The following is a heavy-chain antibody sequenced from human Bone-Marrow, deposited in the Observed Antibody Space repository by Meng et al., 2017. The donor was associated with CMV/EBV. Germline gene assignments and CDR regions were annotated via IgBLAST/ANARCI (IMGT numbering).Heavy chain of an antibody. Sequence: GESLKISCAAVGFTVDEYGMAWVRQAPGKGLEWVSYIDESGGQRTYADSVRGRFTISRDTSTNYVFLQRNRLRPDDTATYYCAREGWGGSGRPFASWGQGTPVTVSS. V-gene: IGHV3-20*04. J-gene: IGHJ4*02. CDR3: AREGWGGSGRPFAS. D-gene: IGHD3-10*01. CDR2: IDESGGQR. CDR1: GFTVDEYG.